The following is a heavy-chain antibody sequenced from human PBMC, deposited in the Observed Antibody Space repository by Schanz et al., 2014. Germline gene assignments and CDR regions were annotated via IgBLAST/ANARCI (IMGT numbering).Heavy chain of an antibody. J-gene: IGHJ4*02. CDR1: GFTFHTYD. CDR3: ARDLLVSHYDFWSGNDY. CDR2: ISHDGHRD. Sequence: VHLEESGGGVVQPGRSLRLSCAASGFTFHTYDMHWVRQAPGKGLEWVAQISHDGHRDFYADSVKGRFTISRDSSKNTLYLQMNSLRAEDTAVYYCARDLLVSHYDFWSGNDYWGQGTLVTVSS. V-gene: IGHV3-30-3*01. D-gene: IGHD3-3*01.